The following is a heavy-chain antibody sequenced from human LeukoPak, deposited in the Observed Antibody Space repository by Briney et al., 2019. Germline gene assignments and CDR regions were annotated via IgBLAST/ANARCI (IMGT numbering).Heavy chain of an antibody. CDR2: IIPIFGTA. D-gene: IGHD3-22*01. Sequence: GASVKVSCKASGYTFTSYSISWVRQAPGQGLEWMGGIIPIFGTANYAQKFQGRVTITADESTSTAYMELSSLRSEDTAVYYCARLLPPYYDSPWGQGTLVTVSS. CDR3: ARLLPPYYDSP. CDR1: GYTFTSYS. J-gene: IGHJ5*02. V-gene: IGHV1-69*13.